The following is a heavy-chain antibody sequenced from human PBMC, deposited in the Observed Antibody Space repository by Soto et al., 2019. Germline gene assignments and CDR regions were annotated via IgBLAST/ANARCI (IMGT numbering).Heavy chain of an antibody. Sequence: QVQLQQSGPGLVKPSQTLSLTCAISGDSVSSNSAAWNWIRQSPSRGLEWLGRTYYRSKWYNDYAASVKSRITINPDTSKNHFSLQLKSVIPEDTALYYCARLAPGGSGGGGDYWGQGTLVTVSS. CDR3: ARLAPGGSGGGGDY. V-gene: IGHV6-1*01. J-gene: IGHJ4*02. CDR2: TYYRSKWYN. D-gene: IGHD6-19*01. CDR1: GDSVSSNSAA.